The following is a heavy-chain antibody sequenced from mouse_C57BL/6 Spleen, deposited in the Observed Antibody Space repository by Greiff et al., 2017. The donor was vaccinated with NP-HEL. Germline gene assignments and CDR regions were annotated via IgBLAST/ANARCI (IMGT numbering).Heavy chain of an antibody. J-gene: IGHJ4*01. D-gene: IGHD2-3*01. Sequence: QVQLQQPGTELVKPGASVKLSCKASGYTFTSYWMHWVKQRPGQGLEWIGNINPSNGGTNYNEKFKSKATLTVDKSSSTAYMQHSSLTSQDSAVYYCARWGYDGHAMDYWGQGTSVTVSS. CDR2: INPSNGGT. CDR1: GYTFTSYW. V-gene: IGHV1-53*01. CDR3: ARWGYDGHAMDY.